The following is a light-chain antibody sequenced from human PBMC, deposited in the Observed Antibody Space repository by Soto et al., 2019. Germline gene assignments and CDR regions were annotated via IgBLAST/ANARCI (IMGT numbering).Light chain of an antibody. CDR1: QSLVHSAGNTY. CDR2: KVS. CDR3: MQATQFPLT. V-gene: IGKV2-24*01. J-gene: IGKJ5*01. Sequence: DIELIQTPLSSPVTFGQPASISCRSSQSLVHSAGNTYLSWLQQRPGQPPRLLIYKVSNRFSAVPDRFRCSGAGTDFTLKIARVEAEDVGVYYCMQATQFPLTFGQGTRLEIK.